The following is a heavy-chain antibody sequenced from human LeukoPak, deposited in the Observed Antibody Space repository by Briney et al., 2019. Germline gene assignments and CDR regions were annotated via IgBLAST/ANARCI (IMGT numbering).Heavy chain of an antibody. J-gene: IGHJ4*02. V-gene: IGHV1-8*01. CDR1: GYTFTSYD. CDR2: MNPNSDNT. Sequence: ASVTVSCKASGYTFTSYDINWVRQATGQGLEWMGWMNPNSDNTGYAQKFLGRVSMTRNTSISTAYMELSSLRSEDTAVYYCARGGGSGYYAFDYWGQGTLVTVSS. D-gene: IGHD3-16*01. CDR3: ARGGGSGYYAFDY.